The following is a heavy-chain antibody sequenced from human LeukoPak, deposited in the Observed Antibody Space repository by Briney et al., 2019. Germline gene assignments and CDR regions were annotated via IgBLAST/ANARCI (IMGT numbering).Heavy chain of an antibody. CDR3: ARDHRGFYYGSGNYYYLDV. CDR1: GGTYNNYA. CDR2: ILPVFGTS. J-gene: IGHJ6*03. Sequence: ASVKVSCKASGGTYNNYAITWVRQAPGQGLEWVGGILPVFGTSNYAQRFQGRVTITADESTGTTYMELSSLRSEDTAVYYRARDHRGFYYGSGNYYYLDVWGKGTTVTVSS. V-gene: IGHV1-69*13. D-gene: IGHD3-10*01.